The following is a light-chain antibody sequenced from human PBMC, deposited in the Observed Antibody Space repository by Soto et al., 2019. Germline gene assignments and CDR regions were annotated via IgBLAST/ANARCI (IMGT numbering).Light chain of an antibody. CDR3: HQYVSSPLT. V-gene: IGKV3-20*01. Sequence: EIVLTQSPGTLSLSPGERATLSCRASQSVSSSYLAWYQQKPGQAPRLLIYGASSRATGIPDRFSGSGSGTAFTLPISRLEPEDFAVYYCHQYVSSPLTFGGGTKVEIK. CDR1: QSVSSSY. CDR2: GAS. J-gene: IGKJ4*01.